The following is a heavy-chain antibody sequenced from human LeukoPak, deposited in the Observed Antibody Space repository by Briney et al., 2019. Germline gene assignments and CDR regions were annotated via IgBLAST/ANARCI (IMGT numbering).Heavy chain of an antibody. CDR3: AKDIGRYFDWFDY. V-gene: IGHV3-9*01. Sequence: PGGSLRLSCAASGFTFDDYAMHWVRQAPGKGLEWVSGISWNSSSIGYADSVKGRFTISRDNAKNSLYLQMNSLRAEDTALYYCAKDIGRYFDWFDYWGQGTLVTVSS. CDR1: GFTFDDYA. D-gene: IGHD3-9*01. J-gene: IGHJ4*02. CDR2: ISWNSSSI.